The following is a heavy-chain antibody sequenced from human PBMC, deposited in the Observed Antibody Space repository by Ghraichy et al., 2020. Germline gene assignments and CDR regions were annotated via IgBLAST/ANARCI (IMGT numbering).Heavy chain of an antibody. CDR3: ARDGPFSYYDSFDF. CDR1: GFTFSSYW. J-gene: IGHJ4*02. V-gene: IGHV3-7*04. D-gene: IGHD3-22*01. Sequence: GGSLRLSCAASGFTFSSYWMSWVRQAPGKGLEWVANIKQDGSEKYYVDSVKGRFTISRDNAKNSLYVQMTSLRAEDTAVYYCARDGPFSYYDSFDFWGQGTLVTVSS. CDR2: IKQDGSEK.